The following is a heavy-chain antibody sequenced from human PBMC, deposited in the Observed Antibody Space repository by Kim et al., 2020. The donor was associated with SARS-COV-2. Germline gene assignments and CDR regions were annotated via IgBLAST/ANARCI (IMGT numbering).Heavy chain of an antibody. CDR3: ARSPGSSGSDY. Sequence: TRYSPSVQGQVTISAAKSISTAYLQWSSLKASDTAMYYCARSPGSSGSDYWGQGTLVTVSS. CDR2: T. J-gene: IGHJ4*02. D-gene: IGHD3-22*01. V-gene: IGHV5-51*01.